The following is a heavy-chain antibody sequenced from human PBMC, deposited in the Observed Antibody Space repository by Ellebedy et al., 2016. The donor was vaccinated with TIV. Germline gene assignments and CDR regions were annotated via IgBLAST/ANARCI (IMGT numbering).Heavy chain of an antibody. D-gene: IGHD3-10*01. V-gene: IGHV3-30-3*01. CDR1: GFTFSSYA. Sequence: GESLKISXAASGFTFSSYAMHWVRQAPGKGLEWVAVISYDGSNKYYADSVKGRFTISRDNSKNTLYLQMNSLRAEDTAVYYCAREGPAIGFGELFSRDAFDIWGQGTMVTVSS. CDR2: ISYDGSNK. J-gene: IGHJ3*02. CDR3: AREGPAIGFGELFSRDAFDI.